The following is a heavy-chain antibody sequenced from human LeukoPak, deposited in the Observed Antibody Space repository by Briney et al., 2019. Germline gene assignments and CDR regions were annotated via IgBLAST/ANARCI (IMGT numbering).Heavy chain of an antibody. CDR3: ARMVYYYDSSGYNYYFHK. J-gene: IGHJ4*02. Sequence: GGSLRLSCAASGFTVSGNYMSWVRQAPGKGPEWVSVIYTSGNTYYADSVKGRFTISRDTSKNTLSLQMNGLRAEDTAFYYCARMVYYYDSSGYNYYFHKWGQGTLITVSS. V-gene: IGHV3-66*01. D-gene: IGHD3-22*01. CDR2: IYTSGNT. CDR1: GFTVSGNY.